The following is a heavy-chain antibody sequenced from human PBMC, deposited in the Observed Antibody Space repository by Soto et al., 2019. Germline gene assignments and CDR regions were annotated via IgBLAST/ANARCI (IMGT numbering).Heavy chain of an antibody. CDR1: GGSFSGYY. CDR3: ARGVTTKVVQTDASDKYFFDS. V-gene: IGHV4-34*02. CDR2: MNHDGKT. Sequence: QVQLQQWGARLLKPSQTLSLTCAVYGGSFSGYYWTWIRQSPGKGLEWIGEMNHDGKTNHNPSLKSRLTISVDTSENQVSLKLSSVTAADTAVYYCARGVTTKVVQTDASDKYFFDSWGRGTLVTVST. D-gene: IGHD3-22*01. J-gene: IGHJ4*02.